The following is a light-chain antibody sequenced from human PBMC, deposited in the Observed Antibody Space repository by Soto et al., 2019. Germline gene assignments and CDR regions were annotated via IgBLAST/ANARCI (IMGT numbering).Light chain of an antibody. CDR3: CSFRSITTYV. CDR2: ELS. Sequence: QSALTQPASVSGSLGQASTISCTGTSSDVGAYNYVSWYQQHPGKAPKLMISELSNRPSVVSNRFSGAKSVNTASLIIAGMTAEDEADYYCCSFRSITTYVFGTATTLPVL. V-gene: IGLV2-14*01. CDR1: SSDVGAYNY. J-gene: IGLJ1*01.